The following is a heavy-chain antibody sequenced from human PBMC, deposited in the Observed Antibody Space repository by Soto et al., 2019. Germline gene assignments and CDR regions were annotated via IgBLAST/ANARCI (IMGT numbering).Heavy chain of an antibody. CDR2: IYHSGST. D-gene: IGHD2-2*01. CDR1: GGSISSSNW. CDR3: ARVVGGYYSGMDV. V-gene: IGHV4-4*02. Sequence: QVQLQESGPGLVKPSGTLSLTCAVSGGSISSSNWWSWVRQPPGKGLEWIGEIYHSGSTNYNPSLKRRVTISVDKSKNQFSLKLSSVTAAATAVYYCARVVGGYYSGMDVWGQGTTVTAS. J-gene: IGHJ6*02.